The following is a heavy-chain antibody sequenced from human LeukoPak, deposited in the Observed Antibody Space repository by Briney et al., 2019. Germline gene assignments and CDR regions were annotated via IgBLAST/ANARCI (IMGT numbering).Heavy chain of an antibody. CDR2: IYYSGST. Sequence: SETLSLTCTVSGGSISSYYWSWLRQPPGQGLEWIGYIYYSGSTNYNPSLKSRVTISVDTSKNQFSLKLSSVTAADTAVYYCARQHDYGDYWFDPWGQGTLVTVSS. V-gene: IGHV4-59*08. CDR1: GGSISSYY. CDR3: ARQHDYGDYWFDP. J-gene: IGHJ5*02. D-gene: IGHD4-17*01.